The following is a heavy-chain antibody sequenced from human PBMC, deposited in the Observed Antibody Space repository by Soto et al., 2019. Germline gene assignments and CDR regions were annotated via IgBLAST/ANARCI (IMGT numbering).Heavy chain of an antibody. D-gene: IGHD6-19*01. CDR3: ARDYEGSSGFIDY. V-gene: IGHV3-33*01. J-gene: IGHJ4*02. Sequence: QVQLVESGGGVVQPGRSLRLSCAASGFTFSSYGMHWVRQAPGKGLEWVAVIWYDGSNKYYADSVKGQFTISRDNSKNTLYLKMNSLRAEDTAVYYCARDYEGSSGFIDYWGQVTLVTVSS. CDR1: GFTFSSYG. CDR2: IWYDGSNK.